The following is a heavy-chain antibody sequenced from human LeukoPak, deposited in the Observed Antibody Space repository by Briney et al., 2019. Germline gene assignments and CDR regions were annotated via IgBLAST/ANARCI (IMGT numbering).Heavy chain of an antibody. J-gene: IGHJ4*02. CDR1: GYTFNSDD. CDR3: ARGLGYCSGVSCSHFDY. V-gene: IGHV1-8*01. CDR2: MNPNSGNT. D-gene: IGHD2-15*01. Sequence: ASVKVSCKASGYTFNSDDINWVRQAPGQGLEWMGWMNPNSGNTGYAQKFQGRVTMTRDTSIGKAYMELSSLRSEDTAVYYCARGLGYCSGVSCSHFDYWGQGTLVTVSS.